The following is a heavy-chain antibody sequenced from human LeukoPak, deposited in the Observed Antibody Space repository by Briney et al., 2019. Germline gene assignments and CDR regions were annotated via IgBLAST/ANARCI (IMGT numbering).Heavy chain of an antibody. Sequence: GGSLRLSCAASGFTFSSHWMHWVRQAPGKGLEWVSYISSSSNTIYFADSVKGGFTLSRDNAKNSLYLQMNSLRDEDTAVYYCARRMGGELVAFDIWGQGTMVTVSS. CDR2: ISSSSNTI. D-gene: IGHD1-7*01. CDR1: GFTFSSHW. V-gene: IGHV3-48*02. CDR3: ARRMGGELVAFDI. J-gene: IGHJ3*02.